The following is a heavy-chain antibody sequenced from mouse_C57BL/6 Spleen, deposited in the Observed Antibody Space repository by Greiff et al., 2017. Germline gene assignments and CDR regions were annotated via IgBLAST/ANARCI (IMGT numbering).Heavy chain of an antibody. J-gene: IGHJ2*01. CDR3: TRWYLY. D-gene: IGHD5-1*01. CDR2: IDPEAGGT. Sequence: QVQLLQSGAELVRPGASVTLSCKASGYTFTDYEMNWVKQTPVHGLEWIGAIDPEAGGTAYNQRFKGKNKLTADKASSTAYMEIRSLTSEDSAVYYCTRWYLYWGQGTTLTVAS. V-gene: IGHV1-15*01. CDR1: GYTFTDYE.